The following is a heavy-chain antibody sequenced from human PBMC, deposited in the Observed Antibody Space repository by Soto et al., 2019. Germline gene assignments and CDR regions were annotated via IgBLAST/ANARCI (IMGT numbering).Heavy chain of an antibody. Sequence: GGSLRLSCAASGFTFSSYWMSWVRQAPGKGLEWVANIKQDGSEKYYVDSVKGRFTISRDNAKNSLYLQMNSLRAEDTAVYYCARDLPYDYIWGSPYYFDYWGQGTLVTVSS. V-gene: IGHV3-7*01. D-gene: IGHD3-16*01. CDR2: IKQDGSEK. CDR1: GFTFSSYW. CDR3: ARDLPYDYIWGSPYYFDY. J-gene: IGHJ4*02.